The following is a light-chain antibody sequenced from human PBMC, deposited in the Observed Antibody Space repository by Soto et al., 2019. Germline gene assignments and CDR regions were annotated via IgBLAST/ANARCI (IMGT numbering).Light chain of an antibody. CDR3: QQRSNWHPWT. CDR2: DAS. J-gene: IGKJ1*01. CDR1: QSVSSY. Sequence: EIVLTQSPATLSLSPGERATLSCRASQSVSSYLAWYQQKPGQAPRLLIYDASNRATGIPARFSGIGSGTDFPLTIISLEPDDFAVYYCQQRSNWHPWTFGQWTKVEIK. V-gene: IGKV3-11*01.